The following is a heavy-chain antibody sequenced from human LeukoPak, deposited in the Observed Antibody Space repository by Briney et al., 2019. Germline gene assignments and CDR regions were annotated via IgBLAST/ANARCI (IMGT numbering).Heavy chain of an antibody. J-gene: IGHJ4*02. CDR1: GFTFSSYA. CDR2: ISGSGGST. CDR3: AKDRSSWYLYYFDY. Sequence: GGSLRLSCAASGFTFSSYAMSWVRQAPGKGLEWVSAISGSGGSTYYADSAKGRFTISRDNSKNTLYLQMNSLRAEDTAVYYCAKDRSSWYLYYFDYWGQGTLVTVSS. D-gene: IGHD6-13*01. V-gene: IGHV3-23*01.